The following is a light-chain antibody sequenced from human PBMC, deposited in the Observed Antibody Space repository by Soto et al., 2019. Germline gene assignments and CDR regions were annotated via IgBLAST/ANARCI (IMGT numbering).Light chain of an antibody. Sequence: QSALTQPPSVSGSPGQSVTISCTGTSSDVGSYDRVSWYQPPPGTAPKLMIYEVSNRPSGVPDRFSGSKSGNTASPTISGLQAEDEADYYCSSFTSSSTLVFGGGTKVTVL. CDR1: SSDVGSYDR. CDR3: SSFTSSSTLV. J-gene: IGLJ2*01. CDR2: EVS. V-gene: IGLV2-18*02.